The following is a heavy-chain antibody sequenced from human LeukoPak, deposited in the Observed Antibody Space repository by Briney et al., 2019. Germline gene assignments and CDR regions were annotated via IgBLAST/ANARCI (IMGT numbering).Heavy chain of an antibody. V-gene: IGHV3-23*01. CDR2: ISGSGGST. CDR1: GFTFSSYA. J-gene: IGHJ4*02. CDR3: AKDSGYSSGWPPPPTSFDY. Sequence: GGSLRLSCAASGFTFSSYAMSWVRQAPGKGLEWVSAISGSGGSTYYADSVKGRFTISRDNSKNTMYMQMNSLRAEDTAVYYCAKDSGYSSGWPPPPTSFDYWGQGTLVTVSS. D-gene: IGHD6-19*01.